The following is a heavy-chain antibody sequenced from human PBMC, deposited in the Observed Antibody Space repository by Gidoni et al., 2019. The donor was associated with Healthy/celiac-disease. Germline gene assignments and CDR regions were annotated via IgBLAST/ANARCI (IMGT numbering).Heavy chain of an antibody. CDR3: ARVRAARGVGSRVYYYGMDV. V-gene: IGHV3-33*01. CDR1: GFTFSRYG. D-gene: IGHD6-6*01. J-gene: IGHJ6*02. CDR2: IWYDGSNK. Sequence: QVQLVESGGGVVQPGRSLRLSCAASGFTFSRYGMHWVRQAPGKGLEWVAVIWYDGSNKYYADSVKGRFTISRDNSKNTLYLQMNSLRAEDTAVYYCARVRAARGVGSRVYYYGMDVWGRGTTVTVSS.